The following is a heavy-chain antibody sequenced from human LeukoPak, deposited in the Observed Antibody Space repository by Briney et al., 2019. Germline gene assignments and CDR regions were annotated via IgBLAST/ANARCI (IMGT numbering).Heavy chain of an antibody. D-gene: IGHD3-22*01. J-gene: IGHJ4*02. CDR3: ARGDDSSGYYYDYYFDY. V-gene: IGHV3-7*03. CDR2: INHNGNVN. Sequence: GGSLRLSCAASGFTFSSYWMNWARQAPGKGLEWVASINHNGNVNYYVDSVKGRFTISRDNAKNSLYLQMNSLRAEDTAVYYCARGDDSSGYYYDYYFDYWGQGTLVTVSS. CDR1: GFTFSSYW.